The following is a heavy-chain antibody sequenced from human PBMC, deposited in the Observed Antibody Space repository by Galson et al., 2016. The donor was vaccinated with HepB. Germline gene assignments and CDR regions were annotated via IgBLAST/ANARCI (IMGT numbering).Heavy chain of an antibody. Sequence: SLRLSCAASGFTFSNYWMHWVRQAPGKGLVWVSRINSDGSSTGVADSVKGRFTISRDNAKNTLYLQMNSLRAEDTAVYYCASSVRGSGSPPGGYWGQGTLVTVSS. V-gene: IGHV3-74*01. CDR1: GFTFSNYW. J-gene: IGHJ4*02. CDR2: INSDGSST. D-gene: IGHD3-10*01. CDR3: ASSVRGSGSPPGGY.